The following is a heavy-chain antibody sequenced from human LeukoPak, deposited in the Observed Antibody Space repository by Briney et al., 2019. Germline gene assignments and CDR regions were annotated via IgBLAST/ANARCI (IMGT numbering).Heavy chain of an antibody. D-gene: IGHD3-3*01. CDR3: ARGLSGQVGSFDL. V-gene: IGHV1-46*01. CDR1: GYTFTSYY. CDR2: INPSGGNT. Sequence: GASVKVSCKASGYTFTSYYMHWVRQAPGQGLEWMGIINPSGGNTSYAQKFQGRVTMTRDTSTSTVYMELSSLRSEDTAMYYCARGLSGQVGSFDLWGRGTLVTVSS. J-gene: IGHJ2*01.